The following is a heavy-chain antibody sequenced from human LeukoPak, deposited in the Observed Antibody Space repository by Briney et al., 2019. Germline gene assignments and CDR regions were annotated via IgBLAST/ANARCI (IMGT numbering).Heavy chain of an antibody. CDR3: ARDHKREDYYDSSGYYPY. J-gene: IGHJ4*02. CDR2: IKEDGTRK. CDR1: GFTFSSHW. V-gene: IGHV3-7*01. Sequence: GGSLRLSCAASGFTFSSHWMTWVRQAPGKGLEWVANIKEDGTRKNYMDSVKGRFTISRDNSKNTLYLQMNSLRAEDTAVYYCARDHKREDYYDSSGYYPYWGQGTLVTVSS. D-gene: IGHD3-22*01.